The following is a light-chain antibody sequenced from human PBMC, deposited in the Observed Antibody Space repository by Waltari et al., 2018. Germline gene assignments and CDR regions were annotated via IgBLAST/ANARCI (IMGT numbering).Light chain of an antibody. CDR1: QSVSSN. CDR3: QTYNNWPRV. V-gene: IGKV3-15*01. Sequence: EIVMTQSPATLSVSPGERATLSCSASQSVSSNLVWYQQKPGQAPRLLIYYASTRATGIPARFSVRGSGTEFTLTRHSPQSGDFAVYPCQTYNNWPRVFGPGTKVDIK. CDR2: YAS. J-gene: IGKJ3*01.